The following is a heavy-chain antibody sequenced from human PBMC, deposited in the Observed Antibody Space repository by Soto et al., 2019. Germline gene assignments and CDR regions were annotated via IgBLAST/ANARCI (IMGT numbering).Heavy chain of an antibody. Sequence: SETLSLTCTVSGGSISSSSYYWGWIRQPPGKGLEWIGSIYYSGSTYYNPSLKSRVTISGDTSTNQFSLKLSSVTAADTAVYYCARGSSGYDDAFDIWGQGTMVTVSS. D-gene: IGHD3-22*01. V-gene: IGHV4-39*01. CDR1: GGSISSSSYY. J-gene: IGHJ3*02. CDR2: IYYSGST. CDR3: ARGSSGYDDAFDI.